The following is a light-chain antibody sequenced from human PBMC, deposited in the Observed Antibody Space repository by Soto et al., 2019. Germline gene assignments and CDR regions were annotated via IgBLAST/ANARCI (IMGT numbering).Light chain of an antibody. CDR1: QDIGNS. Sequence: DIQMTQSPSSLSVALGDRVTITCRARQDIGNSLNWYQQKPGKAPELLISDASNLETGVPSMFRGTGFGTEFTLIISSLQPEDLATYYCQEYGSLPPVTFGQGTKLEIK. CDR3: QEYGSLPPVT. CDR2: DAS. J-gene: IGKJ2*01. V-gene: IGKV1-33*01.